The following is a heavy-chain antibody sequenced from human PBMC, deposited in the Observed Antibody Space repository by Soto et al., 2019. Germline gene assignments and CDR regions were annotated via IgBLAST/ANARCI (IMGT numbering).Heavy chain of an antibody. J-gene: IGHJ4*02. V-gene: IGHV3-49*04. CDR1: GFTFADHG. CDR3: TRAPLRCSGGSCYSADS. D-gene: IGHD2-15*01. Sequence: QSXGALRVSCTTSGFTFADHGMSWVRQAPGKGLEWLGFIRSGRYGATTEYAASVKGRFTVSRDDSKNIAYLQLNNLHTEDTGVYYCTRAPLRCSGGSCYSADSWGRGPQVTVSS. CDR2: IRSGRYGATT.